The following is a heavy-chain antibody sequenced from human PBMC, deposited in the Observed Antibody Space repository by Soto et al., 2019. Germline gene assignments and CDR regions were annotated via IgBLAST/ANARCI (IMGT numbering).Heavy chain of an antibody. CDR1: GGSISSSSYY. V-gene: IGHV4-39*07. CDR2: INHSGST. D-gene: IGHD3-9*01. CDR3: ARGPVLRYPTQGYYFDY. Sequence: PSETLSLTCTVSGGSISSSSYYWSWIRQPPGKGLEWIGEINHSGSTNYNPSLKSRVTISVDTSKNQFSLKLSSVTAADTAVYYCARGPVLRYPTQGYYFDYWGQGTLVTVSS. J-gene: IGHJ4*02.